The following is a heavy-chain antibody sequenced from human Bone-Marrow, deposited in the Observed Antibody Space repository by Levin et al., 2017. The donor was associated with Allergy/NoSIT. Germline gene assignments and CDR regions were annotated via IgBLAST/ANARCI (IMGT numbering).Heavy chain of an antibody. CDR3: VASGYFY. CDR1: QFSFSNYA. V-gene: IGHV3-30*03. J-gene: IGHJ4*02. CDR2: ISYDGSNK. Sequence: GGSLRLSCAASQFSFSNYAMHWVRQAPGKGLEWVALISYDGSNKHYADSVTGRFTISRDNSENTVDLQMNSVRAEDTAVYYCVASGYFYWGQGTLVTVSS. D-gene: IGHD3-22*01.